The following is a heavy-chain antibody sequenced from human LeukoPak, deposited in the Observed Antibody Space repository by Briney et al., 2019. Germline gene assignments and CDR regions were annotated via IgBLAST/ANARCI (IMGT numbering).Heavy chain of an antibody. J-gene: IGHJ4*02. CDR1: GGSIRSDY. V-gene: IGHV4-59*01. CDR2: LSHSGST. Sequence: PSETLSLTCTVSGGSIRSDYWCWIRQSPGKGLEWIGYLSHSGSTGYNPSLQSRASISGDTSVNQFSLRRSSVTAADTAVYYCVSVSSLTDIXYWGQGTXV. CDR3: VSVSSLTDIXY. D-gene: IGHD2-8*01.